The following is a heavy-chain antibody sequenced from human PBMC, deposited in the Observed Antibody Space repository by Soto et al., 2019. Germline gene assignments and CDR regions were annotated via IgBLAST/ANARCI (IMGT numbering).Heavy chain of an antibody. CDR1: GYTFSDFD. V-gene: IGHV1-8*01. CDR2: MNAKSGDT. D-gene: IGHD3-16*01. CDR3: ARGNPFNYAGFDL. J-gene: IGHJ6*02. Sequence: ASVKVSCKASGYTFSDFDINWLRQTSGQGPEWMGWMNAKSGDTFFAQRFHDKFNMTWDTSLTTAYMEVGSLTSDHAAIYYCARGNPFNYAGFDLWGQGTTVPVSS.